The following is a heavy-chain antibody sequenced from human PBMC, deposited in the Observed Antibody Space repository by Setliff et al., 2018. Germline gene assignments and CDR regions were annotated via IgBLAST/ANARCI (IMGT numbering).Heavy chain of an antibody. CDR3: ARHWDDSGSY. Sequence: HPGGSLRLSCAASGFAFSRDWMYWVRQAPGKGLVWVSRIDGAGGATYYADSVKGRFTISRDNAKNTLYLEMNSLRAEDTAMYYCARHWDDSGSYWGQGTLVTVSS. CDR2: IDGAGGAT. J-gene: IGHJ4*02. D-gene: IGHD3-10*01. CDR1: GFAFSRDW. V-gene: IGHV3-74*01.